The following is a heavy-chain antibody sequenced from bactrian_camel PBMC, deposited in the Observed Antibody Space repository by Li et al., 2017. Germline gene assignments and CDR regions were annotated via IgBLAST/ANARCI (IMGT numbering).Heavy chain of an antibody. Sequence: HVQLVESGGGSVQTEGSLRLSCYASGNAIRRSCIGWFRQALGKERGGVASIYLFTGTTNYVDSVKGRFTLSQDNTKNTTYLQMNSLKPEDTATYYCAAKSGFPCASAVLSARIDSFLYWGQGTQVTVS. D-gene: IGHD2*01. CDR2: IYLFTGTT. V-gene: IGHV3-2*01. CDR1: GNAIRRSC. CDR3: AAKSGFPCASAVLSARIDSFLY. J-gene: IGHJ4*01.